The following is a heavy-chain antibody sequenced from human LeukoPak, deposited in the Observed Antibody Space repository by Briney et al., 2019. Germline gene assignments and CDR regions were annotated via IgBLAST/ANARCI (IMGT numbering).Heavy chain of an antibody. CDR2: IYYSGST. D-gene: IGHD4-11*01. CDR1: GGSISSGSYY. CDR3: ARFTPSSDYQFAFDY. V-gene: IGHV4-39*01. Sequence: PSETLSLTCTVSGGSISSGSYYWGWIRQPPGKGLEWIGSIYYSGSTYYNPSLKSRVTISVDTSKNQFSLKLTSVTAADTAVYYCARFTPSSDYQFAFDYWGQETLVTVSS. J-gene: IGHJ4*02.